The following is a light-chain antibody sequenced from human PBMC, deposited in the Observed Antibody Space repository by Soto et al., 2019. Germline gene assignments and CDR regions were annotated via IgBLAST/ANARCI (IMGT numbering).Light chain of an antibody. J-gene: IGKJ4*01. CDR2: GAS. Sequence: EIVMTQFPATLSVSPGERATLSCRASQSVSSDLAWNQQKPGQAPRLLIYGASTRATGIPARFSGSGSGTEFTRTISSLQSEDFAVYYCQQYNNWPPFTCGGGTKVEIK. CDR3: QQYNNWPPFT. V-gene: IGKV3-15*01. CDR1: QSVSSD.